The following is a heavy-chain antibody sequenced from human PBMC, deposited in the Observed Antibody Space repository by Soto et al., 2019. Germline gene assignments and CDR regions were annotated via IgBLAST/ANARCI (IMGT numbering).Heavy chain of an antibody. CDR1: GYTFTSYD. J-gene: IGHJ6*03. CDR3: ARGYYTYYYGSGSYSEGYYYYYMDV. D-gene: IGHD3-10*01. V-gene: IGHV1-8*01. Sequence: QVQLVQSGAEVKKPGASVKVSCKASGYTFTSYDINWVRQATGQGLEWMGWMNPNSGNTGYAQKFQGRVTMNRNTSISTAYMELSSLRSEDTAVYYCARGYYTYYYGSGSYSEGYYYYYMDVWGKGTTVTVSS. CDR2: MNPNSGNT.